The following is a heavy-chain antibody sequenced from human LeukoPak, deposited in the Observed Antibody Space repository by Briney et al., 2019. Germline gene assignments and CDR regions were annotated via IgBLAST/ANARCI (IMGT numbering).Heavy chain of an antibody. CDR2: IYYSGST. D-gene: IGHD3-3*01. Sequence: SETLSLTCTVSGGSISSYYWSWIRQPPGKGLEWMGYIYYSGSTNYNPSLKSRVTLSVGTSKNQFSLKLSSVTAADTAVYYCARGVTISGVVSFDYWGQGTLVTVSS. V-gene: IGHV4-59*01. CDR1: GGSISSYY. CDR3: ARGVTISGVVSFDY. J-gene: IGHJ4*02.